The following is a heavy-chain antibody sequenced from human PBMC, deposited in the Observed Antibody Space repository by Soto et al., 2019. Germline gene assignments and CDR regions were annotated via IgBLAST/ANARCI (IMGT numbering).Heavy chain of an antibody. CDR3: ASGSGSYLNWFDP. Sequence: PGESLKISCKGSGYSFTSYWISWVRQMPGKGLEWMGRIDPSDSYTNYSPSFQGHVTISADKSISTAYLQWSSLKASDTAMYYCASGSGSYLNWFDPWGQGTPVTVSS. CDR1: GYSFTSYW. D-gene: IGHD1-26*01. CDR2: IDPSDSYT. V-gene: IGHV5-10-1*01. J-gene: IGHJ5*02.